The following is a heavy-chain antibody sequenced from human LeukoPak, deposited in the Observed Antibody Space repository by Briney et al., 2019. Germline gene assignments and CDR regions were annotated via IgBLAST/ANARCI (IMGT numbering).Heavy chain of an antibody. D-gene: IGHD5-24*01. Sequence: GGSLRLSCAASGFTFSNYAMSWVRQTPGKGLEWVSALSGSGGSTYYADSVKGRFTISRDNSKNTLYLQMNSLRAEDTAVYYCARDERSGDGYNYRGQNFDYWGQGTLVTVSS. V-gene: IGHV3-23*01. J-gene: IGHJ4*02. CDR1: GFTFSNYA. CDR3: ARDERSGDGYNYRGQNFDY. CDR2: LSGSGGST.